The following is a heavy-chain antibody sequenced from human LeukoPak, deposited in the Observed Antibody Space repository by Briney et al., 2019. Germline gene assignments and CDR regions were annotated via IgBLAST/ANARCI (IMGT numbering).Heavy chain of an antibody. CDR3: ARYLELEPLNLDL. D-gene: IGHD1-1*01. CDR1: GCTFSSYA. Sequence: GASVKVSCKASGCTFSSYAISWVRQAPGQGLEWMGGIIPIFGTANYAQNFQGRVTISADKLTSTVYLELSSLRSGDTAVYFCARYLELEPLNLDLCGQGSLFTVSS. V-gene: IGHV1-69*06. CDR2: IIPIFGTA. J-gene: IGHJ4*02.